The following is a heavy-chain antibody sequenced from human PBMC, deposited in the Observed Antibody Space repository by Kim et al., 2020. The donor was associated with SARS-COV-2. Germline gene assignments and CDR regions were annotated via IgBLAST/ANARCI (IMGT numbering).Heavy chain of an antibody. CDR2: IIPIFGTA. CDR3: ARGAVGATVVYYYYYGMDV. Sequence: SVKVSCKASGGTFSSYAISWVRQAPGQGLEWMGGIIPIFGTANYAQKFQGRVTITADESTSTAYMELSSLRSEDTAVYYCARGAVGATVVYYYYYGMDVWGQVTTVTVSS. V-gene: IGHV1-69*13. CDR1: GGTFSSYA. J-gene: IGHJ6*02. D-gene: IGHD1-26*01.